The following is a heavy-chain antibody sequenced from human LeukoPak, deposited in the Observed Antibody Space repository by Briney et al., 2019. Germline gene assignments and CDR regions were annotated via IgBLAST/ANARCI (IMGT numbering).Heavy chain of an antibody. V-gene: IGHV3-48*01. J-gene: IGHJ3*02. Sequence: PGGSLRLSCAASGFTFSSYSMNWVRQAPGKGLEWVSYISSSSSTIYYADSVKGRFTISRDNAKNSLYLQMNSLRAEDTAVYYCARQSAQYCSGGSCYSGAFDIWGQGTMVTVSS. D-gene: IGHD2-15*01. CDR1: GFTFSSYS. CDR3: ARQSAQYCSGGSCYSGAFDI. CDR2: ISSSSSTI.